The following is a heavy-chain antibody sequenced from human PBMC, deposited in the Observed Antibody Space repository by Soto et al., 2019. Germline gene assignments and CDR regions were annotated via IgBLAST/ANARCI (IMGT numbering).Heavy chain of an antibody. J-gene: IGHJ6*02. CDR3: VQSRWGGDCLQSYSSHSYYGLDV. CDR1: GLSLSTTGVG. Sequence: QITLKESGPPLVKPTQPLTLTCTFSGLSLSTTGVGVGWIRQPPGKALEWLALIYWDDDKRYSPSLKSRLTISQDTSKNQVVLTMTNMDPVDTATYYCVQSRWGGDCLQSYSSHSYYGLDVWGQGTTVTVSS. D-gene: IGHD2-21*02. V-gene: IGHV2-5*02. CDR2: IYWDDDK.